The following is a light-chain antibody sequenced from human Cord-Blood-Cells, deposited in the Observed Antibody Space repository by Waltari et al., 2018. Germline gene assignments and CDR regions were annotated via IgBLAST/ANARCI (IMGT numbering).Light chain of an antibody. CDR1: QSVSSY. CDR2: DAS. Sequence: EIVFPQSPATLSFSPGERATLYCRASQSVSSYLAWYQQKPGQAPRLLIYDASNRATGIPARFSGSGSGTDFTLTISSLEPEDFAVYYCQQRSNWLYTFGQGTKLEIK. V-gene: IGKV3-11*01. CDR3: QQRSNWLYT. J-gene: IGKJ2*01.